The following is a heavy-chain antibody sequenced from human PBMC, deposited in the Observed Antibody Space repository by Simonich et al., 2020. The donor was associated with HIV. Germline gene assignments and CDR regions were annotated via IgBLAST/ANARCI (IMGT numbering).Heavy chain of an antibody. Sequence: QAQLQQWGAGLLKHSETLSLTCAVYGGSFSGYCWSWIRQPPGKGMEWVGEINHSGSTNYNPSLKSRVTISVDTSKNQFSLKMSSVTAADTAVYYCANTINYEDAFDIWGQGTMVTVSS. CDR3: ANTINYEDAFDI. CDR2: INHSGST. CDR1: GGSFSGYC. J-gene: IGHJ3*02. D-gene: IGHD4-4*01. V-gene: IGHV4-34*01.